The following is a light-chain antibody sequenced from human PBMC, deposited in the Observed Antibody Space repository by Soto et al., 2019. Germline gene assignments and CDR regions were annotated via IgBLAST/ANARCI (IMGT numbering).Light chain of an antibody. CDR3: QEYNSYPVH. CDR1: QSSGTW. CDR2: DAS. J-gene: IGKJ5*01. V-gene: IGKV1-5*01. Sequence: DIQGTNSASALSASAGASVTITCRARQSSGTWLAWYQQKPGKAPKLLIYDASTVESGVPSRCSGSGSGTEFTLTISSLQPEDVVTYYCQEYNSYPVHFGQGTRLEVK.